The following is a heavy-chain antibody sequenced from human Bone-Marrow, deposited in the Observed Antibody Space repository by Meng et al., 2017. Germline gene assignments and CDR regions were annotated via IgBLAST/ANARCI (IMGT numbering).Heavy chain of an antibody. J-gene: IGHJ4*02. CDR2: INTAGTTT. Sequence: GESLKISCAGSGFTFSSYWMHWVRQGPGKGLVWVSHINTAGTTTTYADSVKGRFTISRDNAKNTLYLQMDSLRAEDTAVYYCSRSYGSEKILDYWVQGTLVTVSS. D-gene: IGHD3-10*01. V-gene: IGHV3-74*01. CDR1: GFTFSSYW. CDR3: SRSYGSEKILDY.